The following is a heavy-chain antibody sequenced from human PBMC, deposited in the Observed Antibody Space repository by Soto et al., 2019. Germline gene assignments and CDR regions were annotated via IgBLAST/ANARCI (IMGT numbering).Heavy chain of an antibody. V-gene: IGHV3-48*03. CDR3: ARELGYDFWSGYLGMDV. Sequence: GGPLRLSCAASGFTFSSYEMNWVRQAPGKGLEWVSYISSSGSTIYYADSVKGRFTISRDNAKNSLYLQMNSLRAEDTAVYYCARELGYDFWSGYLGMDVWGQGTTVTVSS. CDR1: GFTFSSYE. D-gene: IGHD3-3*01. CDR2: ISSSGSTI. J-gene: IGHJ6*02.